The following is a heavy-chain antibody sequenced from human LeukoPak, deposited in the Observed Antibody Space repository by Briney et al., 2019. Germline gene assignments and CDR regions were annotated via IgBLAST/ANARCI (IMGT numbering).Heavy chain of an antibody. CDR3: ASLDSGYGADY. V-gene: IGHV3-48*03. D-gene: IGHD5-12*01. J-gene: IGHJ4*02. CDR2: ISGSGTTI. Sequence: GGSLRLSCAASGFTFSSYEMNWVRQAPGKGLEWVSYISGSGTTISHADSVKGRFTISRDNAKNSLYLQMNSLRAEDTAVYYCASLDSGYGADYWGRGTLVTVSS. CDR1: GFTFSSYE.